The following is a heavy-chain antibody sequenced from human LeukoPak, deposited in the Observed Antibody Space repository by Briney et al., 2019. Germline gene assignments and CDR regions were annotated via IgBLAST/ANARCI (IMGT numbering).Heavy chain of an antibody. CDR1: EFTSSSYA. CDR2: FKSDGSST. CDR3: ARDGFLGPVTAYLDY. V-gene: IGHV3-74*01. D-gene: IGHD2-21*02. J-gene: IGHJ4*02. Sequence: GGPLRLSCAASEFTSSSYAMHWVRQAPGKGLVWSSGFKSDGSSTSYADSVKGRFTISRDNARNTLYLQMNSLRAEDTAVYYCARDGFLGPVTAYLDYWGQGTPVTVSS.